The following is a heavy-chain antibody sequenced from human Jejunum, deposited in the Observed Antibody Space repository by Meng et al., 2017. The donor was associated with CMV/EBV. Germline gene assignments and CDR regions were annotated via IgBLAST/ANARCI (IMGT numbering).Heavy chain of an antibody. Sequence: EVQRVESGGGLVQPGGSLRLSCAASGFTFSSYWIHWVRQAPGKGLVWVSRINTDGSTINYADSMKGRFTISRDDAKNTLYLQMNSLTAEDTAVYYCARAGSYRFDYWGHGTLVTVSS. CDR3: ARAGSYRFDY. D-gene: IGHD3-10*01. J-gene: IGHJ4*01. CDR2: INTDGSTI. V-gene: IGHV3-74*01. CDR1: GFTFSSYW.